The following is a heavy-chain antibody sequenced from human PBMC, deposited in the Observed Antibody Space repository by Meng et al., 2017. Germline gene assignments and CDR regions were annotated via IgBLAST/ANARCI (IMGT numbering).Heavy chain of an antibody. CDR3: ARDFDY. CDR2: ITKDGSRK. Sequence: QVQVVEAGGDVVPPGRHLTPSCAASGFIFSNYEMHWVRQAPGKGLEWVACITKDGSRKYYLGSVRGRFTISRDNSKNTLYLEMNSLRSEDTALYYCARDFDYWGQGTLVTVSS. J-gene: IGHJ4*02. CDR1: GFIFSNYE. V-gene: IGHV3-30*16.